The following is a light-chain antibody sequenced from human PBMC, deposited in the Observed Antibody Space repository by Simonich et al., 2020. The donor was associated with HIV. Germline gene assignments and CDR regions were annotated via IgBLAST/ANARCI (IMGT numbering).Light chain of an antibody. CDR2: WAS. J-gene: IGKJ4*01. CDR3: QQYYSPPLA. CDR1: QSLLNSSNNNDY. V-gene: IGKV4-1*01. Sequence: DIVMTQYPDSLAVSLGERATINCKSSQSLLNSSNNNDYLAWYQQKPGQPPKLIMYWASTRESGVPYRFSGSGSGTDFTLTISSLQAEDVAVYYCQQYYSPPLAFGGGTKVEIK.